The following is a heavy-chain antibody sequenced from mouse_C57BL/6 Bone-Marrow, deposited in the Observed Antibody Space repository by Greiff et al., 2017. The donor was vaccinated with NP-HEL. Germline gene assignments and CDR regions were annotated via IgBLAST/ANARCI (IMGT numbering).Heavy chain of an antibody. CDR2: IYPGNSDT. D-gene: IGHD1-1*01. CDR3: TREDYYGSTSYAMDY. CDR1: GYTFTSYW. J-gene: IGHJ4*01. V-gene: IGHV1-5*01. Sequence: VQLQQSGTVLARPGASVKMSCKTSGYTFTSYWMHWVKQRPGQGLEWIGAIYPGNSDTSYNQKFKGKAKLTAVTSASTAYMELSSLTNEDSAVYYCTREDYYGSTSYAMDYWGKGTSVTVSS.